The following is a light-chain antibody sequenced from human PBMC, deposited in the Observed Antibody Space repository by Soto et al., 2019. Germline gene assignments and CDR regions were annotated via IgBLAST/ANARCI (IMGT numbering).Light chain of an antibody. Sequence: DIVMTQSPDSLAVSLGERATINCKSSQSVLYRSTNKNYLAWYQQRPGQPPKLLIYWASTRESGVPDRFSGSGSGTDFNLSTTSLQAEDVAVYYCQQYESTPPTFGQGTKLEIK. CDR1: QSVLYRSTNKNY. CDR2: WAS. CDR3: QQYESTPPT. V-gene: IGKV4-1*01. J-gene: IGKJ2*01.